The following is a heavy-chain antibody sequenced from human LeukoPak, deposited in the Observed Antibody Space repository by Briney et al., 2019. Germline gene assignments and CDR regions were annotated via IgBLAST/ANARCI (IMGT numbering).Heavy chain of an antibody. V-gene: IGHV4-59*01. CDR1: RGSISSYY. D-gene: IGHD3-22*01. CDR3: ARRGPDYYDSSGYYFDY. Sequence: SETLSLTCTVSRGSISSYYWSWIRQPPGHGLEWSGHIYYSGSTNYSPPLKNRVIISVDTSKNQFSLKLSSVTAADTAVYYCARRGPDYYDSSGYYFDYWGQGSLVTVSS. J-gene: IGHJ4*02. CDR2: IYYSGST.